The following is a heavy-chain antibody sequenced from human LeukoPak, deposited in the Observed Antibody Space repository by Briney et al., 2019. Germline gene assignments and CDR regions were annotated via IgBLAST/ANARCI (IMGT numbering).Heavy chain of an antibody. CDR1: GFTFSSYA. Sequence: GGSLRLSCSASGFTFSSYAMHWVRQAPGKGLEYVSVISSNGGSTYCVDSVKGRFTISRDNSKNTLYLQMSSLRAEDTAVYYCVKDLGSSSVGYWGQGTLVTVSS. D-gene: IGHD6-6*01. CDR3: VKDLGSSSVGY. V-gene: IGHV3-64D*09. J-gene: IGHJ4*02. CDR2: ISSNGGST.